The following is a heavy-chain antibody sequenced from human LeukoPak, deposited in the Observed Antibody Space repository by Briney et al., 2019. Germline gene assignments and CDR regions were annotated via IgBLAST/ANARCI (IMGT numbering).Heavy chain of an antibody. Sequence: PGGSLRLSCAASGFTFSSYSMNWVRQAPGKGLEWVSYISSSSSTIYYADSVKGRFTIYRDNAKNTLYLQMNSLRAEDPAFYSFARAARLSNSHDYWGQGTLVTVSS. CDR1: GFTFSSYS. D-gene: IGHD2-15*01. CDR3: ARAARLSNSHDY. V-gene: IGHV3-48*01. CDR2: ISSSSSTI. J-gene: IGHJ4*02.